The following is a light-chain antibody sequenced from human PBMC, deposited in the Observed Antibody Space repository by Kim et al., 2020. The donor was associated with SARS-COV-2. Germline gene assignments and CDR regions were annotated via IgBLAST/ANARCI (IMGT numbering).Light chain of an antibody. CDR2: AAS. CDR1: QSISSY. J-gene: IGKJ1*01. Sequence: ASVGDRVTITCRASQSISSYLNWYQQKPGKAPKLLIYAASSLQSGVPSRFSGSGSGTDFTLTISSLQPEDFATYYCQQSYSAPRTFGQGTKVDIK. CDR3: QQSYSAPRT. V-gene: IGKV1-39*01.